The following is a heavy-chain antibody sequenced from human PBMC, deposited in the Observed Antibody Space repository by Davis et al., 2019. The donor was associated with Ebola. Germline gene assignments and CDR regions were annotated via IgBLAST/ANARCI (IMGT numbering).Heavy chain of an antibody. CDR1: GYTFTSYA. CDR3: ARDAYDFWSGYPDY. Sequence: ASVKVSCKASGYTFTSYAMHLVRQAPGQRLEWMGWINAGNGNTKYSQKFQGRVTMTRDTSTSTVYMELSSLRSEETAVYYCARDAYDFWSGYPDYWGQGTLVTVSS. CDR2: INAGNGNT. V-gene: IGHV1-3*01. J-gene: IGHJ4*02. D-gene: IGHD3-3*01.